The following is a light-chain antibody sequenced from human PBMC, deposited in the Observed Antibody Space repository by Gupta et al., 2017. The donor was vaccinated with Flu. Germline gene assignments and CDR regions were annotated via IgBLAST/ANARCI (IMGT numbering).Light chain of an antibody. CDR3: QQSYSGLT. V-gene: IGKV1-39*01. J-gene: IGKJ4*01. CDR2: SAS. Sequence: SPSSLSASVGDRVTLTCRASQNIGINLNWYQQRPGKAPQLLIYSASVLEFGVPSRFSGTGSGTEFALTITSLRPEDSATYYCQQSYSGLTFGGGAKVQIK. CDR1: QNIGIN.